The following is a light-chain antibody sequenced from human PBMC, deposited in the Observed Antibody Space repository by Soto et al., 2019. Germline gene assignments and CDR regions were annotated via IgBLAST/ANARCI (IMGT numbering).Light chain of an antibody. CDR3: QQYGSF. Sequence: EIVLTQSTGTLSLSPGERATLSCRASQSVSSSYLAWYQQKPGQAPRLLIYGASSRATGIPDRFSGSGSGTDFTHTISRLEPEDFAVYYCQQYGSFFGPGTKVYIK. CDR2: GAS. J-gene: IGKJ3*01. CDR1: QSVSSSY. V-gene: IGKV3-20*01.